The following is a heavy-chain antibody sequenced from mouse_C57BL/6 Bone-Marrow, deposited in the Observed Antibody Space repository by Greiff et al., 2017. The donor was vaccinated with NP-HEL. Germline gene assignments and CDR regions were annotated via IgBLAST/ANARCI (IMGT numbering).Heavy chain of an antibody. V-gene: IGHV1-31*01. CDR1: GYSFTGYY. CDR3: ARDYGSNLPVGPFAY. Sequence: VHVKQSGPELVKPGASVKISCKASGYSFTGYYMHWVKQSHGNILDWIGYIYPYNGVSSYNQKFKGKATLTVDKSSSTAYMELRSLTSEDSAVYYCARDYGSNLPVGPFAYWGQGTLVTVSA. CDR2: IYPYNGVS. J-gene: IGHJ3*01. D-gene: IGHD1-1*01.